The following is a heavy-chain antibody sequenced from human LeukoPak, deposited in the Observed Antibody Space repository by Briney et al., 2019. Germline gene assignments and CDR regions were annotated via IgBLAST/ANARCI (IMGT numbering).Heavy chain of an antibody. J-gene: IGHJ4*02. Sequence: AGGSLRLSCAASGFTFTSYSMNWVRQAPGKGLEWVATIWNDGSHEYYEDSVKGRFIISRDNSKNTLYLQMNSLRAEDTAVYHCARERAYGDHANGPLNDWGQGTVVTVSS. CDR2: IWNDGSHE. D-gene: IGHD4-17*01. CDR1: GFTFTSYS. CDR3: ARERAYGDHANGPLND. V-gene: IGHV3-33*08.